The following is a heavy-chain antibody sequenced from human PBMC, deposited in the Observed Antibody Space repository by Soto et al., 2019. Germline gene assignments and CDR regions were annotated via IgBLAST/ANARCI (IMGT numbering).Heavy chain of an antibody. V-gene: IGHV3-30*18. D-gene: IGHD1-20*01. J-gene: IGHJ6*02. CDR2: ISFDGRNK. Sequence: QVQLVESGGGVVQPGRSLRLSCAASGFIFSTYGMHWVRQAPGKGLEWVAVISFDGRNKYYADSVRGRFTISRDNSKNTLHLQMNSLRGEDTAVYYCAKDTGTAITSYYFYGMDVWGQGTTVTVSS. CDR1: GFIFSTYG. CDR3: AKDTGTAITSYYFYGMDV.